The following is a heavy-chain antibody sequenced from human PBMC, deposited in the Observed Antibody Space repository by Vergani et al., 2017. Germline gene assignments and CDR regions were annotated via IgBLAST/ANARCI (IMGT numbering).Heavy chain of an antibody. CDR2: IYYSGST. V-gene: IGHV4-39*07. CDR1: GGSISSSSYY. Sequence: QLQLQESGPGLVKPSETLSLTCTVSGGSISSSSYYWGWIRQPPGKGLEWIGSIYYSGSTYYNPSLKSRVTISVDTSKNQFSLKLSSVTAADTAVYYCARVPIIAARPYYFDYWGQGTLVTVSS. D-gene: IGHD6-6*01. J-gene: IGHJ4*02. CDR3: ARVPIIAARPYYFDY.